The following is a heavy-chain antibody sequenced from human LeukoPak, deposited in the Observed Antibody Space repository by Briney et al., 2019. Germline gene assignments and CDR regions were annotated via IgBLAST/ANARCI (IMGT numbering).Heavy chain of an antibody. CDR1: GFTFSSYS. D-gene: IGHD3-22*01. CDR3: XXXXXXXXXYDHSGRDTFDY. J-gene: IGHJ4*02. CDR2: ISSSSSTI. V-gene: IGHV3-48*01. Sequence: GGSLRLSCAASGFTFSSYSMNWVRQAPGKGLEWVSYISSSSSTIYYADSVKGRFTISRDNAKNSLYLQMNSLRAEDTAVYYCXXXXXXXXXYDHSGRDTFDYWGQGTLVTVSS.